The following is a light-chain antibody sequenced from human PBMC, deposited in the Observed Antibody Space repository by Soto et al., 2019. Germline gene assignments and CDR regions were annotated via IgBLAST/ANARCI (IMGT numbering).Light chain of an antibody. J-gene: IGKJ1*01. CDR2: AAS. V-gene: IGKV1-39*01. Sequence: DIQMTQSPSSMSTSAGDRVTIICWASQGISSYLDWYQQRPGKAPKLLIYAASSLKSGVPSRFSGSGSETQFTLTISSLQPEDFATYSCQQSYSTSWTFGQGTKVDIK. CDR3: QQSYSTSWT. CDR1: QGISSY.